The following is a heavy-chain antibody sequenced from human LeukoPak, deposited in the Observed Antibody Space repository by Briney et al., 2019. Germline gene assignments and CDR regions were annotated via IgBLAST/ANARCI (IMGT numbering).Heavy chain of an antibody. Sequence: SETLSLTCAVYGGSFSGYYWTWIRQPPGKGLEWIGEIHHSGSTNYNPSLKSRVTISLDTSKNQFSLKLTSVTAADTAVYFCARNVRGGSTYLDYWGQGTLVTVSS. CDR2: IHHSGST. CDR1: GGSFSGYY. V-gene: IGHV4-34*01. D-gene: IGHD3-16*01. J-gene: IGHJ4*02. CDR3: ARNVRGGSTYLDY.